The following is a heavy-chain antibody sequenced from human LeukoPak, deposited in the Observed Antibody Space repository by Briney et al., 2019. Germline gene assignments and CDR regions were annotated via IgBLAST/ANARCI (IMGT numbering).Heavy chain of an antibody. Sequence: SQTLSLTCTVSGGSISSGDYYLSWIRQPPANALEWLGYIYYSGRTYYNPSLKSRVTISVDTSKNQFSLKLSSVTAADTAVYYCARGRGYYDSSGYWFDYWGQGTLVTVSS. CDR1: GGSISSGDYY. J-gene: IGHJ4*02. V-gene: IGHV4-30-4*08. D-gene: IGHD3-22*01. CDR2: IYYSGRT. CDR3: ARGRGYYDSSGYWFDY.